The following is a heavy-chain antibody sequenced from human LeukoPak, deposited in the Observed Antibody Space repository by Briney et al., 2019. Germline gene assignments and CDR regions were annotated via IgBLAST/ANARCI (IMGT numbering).Heavy chain of an antibody. D-gene: IGHD6-13*01. V-gene: IGHV3-23*01. CDR1: GFPFNNFA. Sequence: GGSLRLSCAASGFPFNNFAMSWVRQAPGKGLEWVSAINRDSGSTYYADSVRGRFTISRDNSKNTLYLHMSSLRAEDTAVYYCAKEPRGSSSRLIYFDYWGQGVLVTVSA. CDR2: INRDSGST. CDR3: AKEPRGSSSRLIYFDY. J-gene: IGHJ4*02.